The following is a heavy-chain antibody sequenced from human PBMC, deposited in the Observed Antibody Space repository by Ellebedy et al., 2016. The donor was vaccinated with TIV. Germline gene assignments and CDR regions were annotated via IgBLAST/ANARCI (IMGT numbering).Heavy chain of an antibody. CDR2: INHSGST. J-gene: IGHJ5*02. CDR3: ARHDRGYSYGLVLWFDP. D-gene: IGHD5-18*01. CDR1: GGSFSGHY. V-gene: IGHV4-34*01. Sequence: SETLSLTXAVYGGSFSGHYWSWVRQPPGKRLEWIGEINHSGSTNYNPSLKSRVTISVDTSKNQFSLKLSSVTAADTAVYYCARHDRGYSYGLVLWFDPWGQGTLVTVSS.